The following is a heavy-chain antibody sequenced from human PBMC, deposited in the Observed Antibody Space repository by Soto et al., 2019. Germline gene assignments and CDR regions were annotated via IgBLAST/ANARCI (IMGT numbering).Heavy chain of an antibody. CDR1: GGTFSSYA. D-gene: IGHD3-3*01. Sequence: SVKVSCKASGGTFSSYAISWVRQAPGQELEWMGGIIPIFGTANYAQKFQGRVTITADESTSTAYMELSSLRSEDTAVYYCARDQTPYYDFWSGYPSRYYGMDVWGQGTTVTVSS. CDR2: IIPIFGTA. CDR3: ARDQTPYYDFWSGYPSRYYGMDV. J-gene: IGHJ6*02. V-gene: IGHV1-69*13.